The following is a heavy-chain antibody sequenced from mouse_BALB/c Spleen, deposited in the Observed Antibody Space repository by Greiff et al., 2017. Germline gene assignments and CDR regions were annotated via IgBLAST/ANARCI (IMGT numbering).Heavy chain of an antibody. V-gene: IGHV1-7*01. D-gene: IGHD2-1*01. CDR2: INPSTGYT. CDR3: ARSGYGNLDY. J-gene: IGHJ2*01. Sequence: QVQLQQSGAELAKPGASVKMSCKASGYTFTSYWMHWVKQRPGQGLEWIGYINPSTGYTEYNQKFKDKATLTADKSSSTAYMQLSSLTSEDSAVYYCARSGYGNLDYWGQGTTLTVSS. CDR1: GYTFTSYW.